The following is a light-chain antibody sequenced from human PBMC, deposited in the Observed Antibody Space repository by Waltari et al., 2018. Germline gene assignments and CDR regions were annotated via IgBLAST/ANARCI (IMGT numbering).Light chain of an antibody. CDR1: SSHVRSNT. CDR3: ATWDDSLNAYV. Sequence: QSVLTQPPSASGTPGQRVTISCSGSSSHVRSNTVNWYQQLPGTAPKLLIYSNNQRPSGVPDRFSVSKSGTSASLAISGLQSEDEADYYCATWDDSLNAYVFGTGTKVTVL. J-gene: IGLJ1*01. CDR2: SNN. V-gene: IGLV1-44*01.